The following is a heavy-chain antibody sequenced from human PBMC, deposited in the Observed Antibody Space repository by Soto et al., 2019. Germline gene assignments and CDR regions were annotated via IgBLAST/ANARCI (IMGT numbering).Heavy chain of an antibody. J-gene: IGHJ5*02. D-gene: IGHD3-3*01. CDR1: GYTFTGYY. Sequence: ASVKVSCKASGYTFTGYYMHWVRQAPGQGLEWMGWINPNSGGTNYAQKFQGWVTMTRDTSISTAYMELSRLRSDDTAVYYCARSYQPYYDFWSGRKNNWFDPWGQGTLVTVSP. CDR3: ARSYQPYYDFWSGRKNNWFDP. CDR2: INPNSGGT. V-gene: IGHV1-2*04.